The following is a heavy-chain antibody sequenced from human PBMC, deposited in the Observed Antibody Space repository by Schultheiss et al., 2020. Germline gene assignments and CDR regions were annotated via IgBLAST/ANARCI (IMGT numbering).Heavy chain of an antibody. CDR1: GYTFTSYA. J-gene: IGHJ5*02. Sequence: ASVKVSCKASGYTFTSYAMHWVRQAPGQRLEWMGWINAGNGNTNYAQKLQGRVTMTTDTSTSTAYMELRSLRSDDTAVYYCARDFPQVSGWFNWFDPWGQGTLVTVSS. V-gene: IGHV1-3*01. CDR3: ARDFPQVSGWFNWFDP. CDR2: INAGNGNT. D-gene: IGHD6-19*01.